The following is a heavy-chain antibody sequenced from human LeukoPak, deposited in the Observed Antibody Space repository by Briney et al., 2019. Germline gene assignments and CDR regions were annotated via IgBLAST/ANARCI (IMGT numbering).Heavy chain of an antibody. CDR3: AKDGGQWLPITGIDY. CDR1: GFTFSSYA. V-gene: IGHV3-23*01. Sequence: GGSLRLSCAASGFTFSSYAMSWVRQAPGKGLEWVSAISGSGGSTYYADPVKGRFTISRDNSKNTLYLQMNSLRAEDTAVYYCAKDGGQWLPITGIDYWGQGTLVTVSS. CDR2: ISGSGGST. J-gene: IGHJ4*02. D-gene: IGHD3-22*01.